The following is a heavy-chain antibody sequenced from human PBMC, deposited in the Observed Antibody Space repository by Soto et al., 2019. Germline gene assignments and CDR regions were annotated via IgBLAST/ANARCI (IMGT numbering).Heavy chain of an antibody. Sequence: GGSLRLSCAASGFTFSNYAMTWVRQAPGKGLEWVSAISATGVNTFYADSVKGRFTISRDNSKNTLYLQMNSLRAEVTAVYYCAKDSGSFDYWGQGTLVTVSS. V-gene: IGHV3-23*01. CDR1: GFTFSNYA. CDR2: ISATGVNT. J-gene: IGHJ4*02. D-gene: IGHD3-10*01. CDR3: AKDSGSFDY.